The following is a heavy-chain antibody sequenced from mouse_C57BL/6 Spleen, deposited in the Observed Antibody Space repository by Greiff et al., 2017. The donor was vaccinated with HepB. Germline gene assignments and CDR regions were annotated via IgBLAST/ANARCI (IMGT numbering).Heavy chain of an antibody. CDR1: GYAFSSSW. Sequence: VQLQQSGPELVKPGASVKISCKASGYAFSSSWMNWVKQRPGKGLEWIGRIYPGDGDTNYNGKFKGKATLTADKSSSTAYMQLSSLTSEDSAVYFCAPYYYGSSLYAMDYWGQGTSVTVSS. V-gene: IGHV1-82*01. J-gene: IGHJ4*01. CDR2: IYPGDGDT. D-gene: IGHD1-1*01. CDR3: APYYYGSSLYAMDY.